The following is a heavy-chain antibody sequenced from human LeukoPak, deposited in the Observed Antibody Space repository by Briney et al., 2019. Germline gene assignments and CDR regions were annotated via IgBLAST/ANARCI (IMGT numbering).Heavy chain of an antibody. CDR1: GGSIKNGGYY. J-gene: IGHJ4*02. V-gene: IGHV4-31*03. CDR2: IYYSGNT. CDR3: AGAGGGSYDF. Sequence: PSETLSLTCTVSGGSIKNGGYYWTWIRQHPGMGPEWIGYIYYSGNTYYNPSLKSRATMSVDTSKNQFSLRLTSLTAADTAVYYCAGAGGGSYDFWGQGTPVTVSS. D-gene: IGHD1-26*01.